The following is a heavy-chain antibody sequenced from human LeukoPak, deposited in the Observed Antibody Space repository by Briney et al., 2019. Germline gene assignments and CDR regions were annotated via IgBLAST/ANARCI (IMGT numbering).Heavy chain of an antibody. V-gene: IGHV1-18*01. Sequence: GASVEVSCKASGYTLIPYGLSWVRQAPGQGLEWRGWITAYKGNTNYAQKLQGRVSMTRDTSTSTAYMELSSLRSEDTAVYYCARGTGYYGSGSYSEFDYWGQGTLVTVSS. CDR1: GYTLIPYG. CDR3: ARGTGYYGSGSYSEFDY. D-gene: IGHD3-10*01. J-gene: IGHJ4*02. CDR2: ITAYKGNT.